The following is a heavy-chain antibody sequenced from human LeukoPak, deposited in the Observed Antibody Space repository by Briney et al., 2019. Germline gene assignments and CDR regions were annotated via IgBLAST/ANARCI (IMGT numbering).Heavy chain of an antibody. J-gene: IGHJ6*02. V-gene: IGHV3-21*01. CDR3: ARDRNYYYGPMDV. Sequence: GGSLRLSSAASGFTFSSYSMNWVRQAPGKGLEWVSSISSSSSYIYYADSVKGRFTISRDNAKNSLYLQMNSLRAEDTAVYYCARDRNYYYGPMDVWGQGTTVTVSS. CDR1: GFTFSSYS. D-gene: IGHD3-10*01. CDR2: ISSSSSYI.